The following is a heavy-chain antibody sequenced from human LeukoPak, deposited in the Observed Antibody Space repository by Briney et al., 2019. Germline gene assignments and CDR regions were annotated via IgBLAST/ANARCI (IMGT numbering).Heavy chain of an antibody. D-gene: IGHD2-15*01. Sequence: SETLSLTCTVSGGSISSGSYYWSWIRQPAGKGLEWIGRIYTSGSTNYNPSLKSRVTISVDTSKNQFSLKLSSVTAADTAVYYCARVKSPRSGPYYFDYWGQGTLVTVSS. V-gene: IGHV4-61*02. J-gene: IGHJ4*02. CDR3: ARVKSPRSGPYYFDY. CDR2: IYTSGST. CDR1: GGSISSGSYY.